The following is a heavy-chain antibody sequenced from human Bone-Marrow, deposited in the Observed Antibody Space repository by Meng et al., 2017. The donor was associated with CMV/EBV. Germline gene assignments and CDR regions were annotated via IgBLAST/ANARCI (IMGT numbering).Heavy chain of an antibody. CDR1: GGSISSSY. D-gene: IGHD1-1*01. V-gene: IGHV4-59*01. Sequence: SETLSLTCNVSGGSISSSYWSWIRQPPGKGLELIGFMNSGGSANYNAYLRSRVTISVDMSRNQFSLRLSSVTAADTAVYYCARDSATGPRGDQFDYWGQGIRVTVSS. J-gene: IGHJ4*02. CDR2: MNSGGSA. CDR3: ARDSATGPRGDQFDY.